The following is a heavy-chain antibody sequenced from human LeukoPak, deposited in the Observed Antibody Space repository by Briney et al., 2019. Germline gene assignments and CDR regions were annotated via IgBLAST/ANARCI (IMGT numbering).Heavy chain of an antibody. D-gene: IGHD6-19*01. CDR2: ISGSGGST. CDR1: GFTFSSYA. CDR3: AKVSSSGWPWTLFDY. J-gene: IGHJ4*02. V-gene: IGHV3-23*01. Sequence: GGSLRLSCAASGFTFSSYAMSWVRQAPGKGLEWVSAISGSGGSTYYADSVKGRSTISRDNSKNTLYLQMNSPRAEDTAVYYCAKVSSSGWPWTLFDYWGQGTLVTVSS.